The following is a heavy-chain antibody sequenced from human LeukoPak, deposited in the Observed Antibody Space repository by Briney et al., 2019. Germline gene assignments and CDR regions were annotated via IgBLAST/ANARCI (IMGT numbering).Heavy chain of an antibody. Sequence: SGTLSLTCTVSGGSISSYYWSWIRQPPGKGLEWIGYIYYSGSTNYNPSLKSRVTISVDTSKNQFSLKLSSVTAADTAVYYCARDHYGSDWFDPWGQGTLVTVSS. CDR2: IYYSGST. D-gene: IGHD3-10*01. V-gene: IGHV4-59*01. CDR3: ARDHYGSDWFDP. J-gene: IGHJ5*02. CDR1: GGSISSYY.